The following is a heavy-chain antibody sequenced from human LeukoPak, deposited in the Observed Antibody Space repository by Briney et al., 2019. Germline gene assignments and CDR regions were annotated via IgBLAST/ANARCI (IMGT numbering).Heavy chain of an antibody. Sequence: GGSLRLSCAASGFTFDDYGMHWVRQAPGKGLEWVSSISSSSSYIYYADSVKGRFTISRDNAKNSLYLQMNSLRAEDTAVYYCARDRGIQLWTSDAFDIWGQGTMVTVSS. D-gene: IGHD5-18*01. V-gene: IGHV3-21*01. CDR3: ARDRGIQLWTSDAFDI. CDR1: GFTFDDYG. J-gene: IGHJ3*02. CDR2: ISSSSSYI.